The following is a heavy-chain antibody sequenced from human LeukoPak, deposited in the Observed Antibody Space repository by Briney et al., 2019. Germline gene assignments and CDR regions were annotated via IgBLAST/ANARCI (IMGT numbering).Heavy chain of an antibody. Sequence: GALILSCAASGFTFSSYAMHWVRQAPGKGLEWVAVISYVGTNKYYADSVKGRFTISRDNSKNTLYLQMNSLRVEDTAVYYCARDGGYFDRLAYFFDYWGQGALVPVSS. CDR2: ISYVGTNK. CDR1: GFTFSSYA. CDR3: ARDGGYFDRLAYFFDY. D-gene: IGHD3-9*01. V-gene: IGHV3-30*04. J-gene: IGHJ4*02.